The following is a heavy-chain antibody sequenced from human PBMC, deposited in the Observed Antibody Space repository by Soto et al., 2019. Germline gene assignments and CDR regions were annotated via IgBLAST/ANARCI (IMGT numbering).Heavy chain of an antibody. CDR1: GFSISDCS. J-gene: IGHJ4*02. Sequence: GGSLRLSCAASGFSISDCSMNWVRRAPGKGLEWISYISTNNDAIYYADSVKGRFTISRDNAKNSLYLQMNSLRAEDTAFYCASVLGSRRSGSYPSYWGQGTLVTVSS. D-gene: IGHD3-10*01. V-gene: IGHV3-48*01. CDR3: SVLGSRRSGSYPSY. CDR2: ISTNNDAI.